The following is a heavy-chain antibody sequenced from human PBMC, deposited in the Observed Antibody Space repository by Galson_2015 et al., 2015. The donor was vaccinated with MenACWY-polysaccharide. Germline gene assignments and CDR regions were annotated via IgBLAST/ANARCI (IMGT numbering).Heavy chain of an antibody. CDR3: AKRFTPYDISSGLDY. CDR1: GFTFSNYG. V-gene: IGHV3-30*18. CDR2: ITYDASDQ. Sequence: SLRLSCAASGFTFSNYGMHWVRQAPGKGLEWVTYITYDASDQNYAGSVKGRFTISRDNSKSMLYLQMDSLRPEDTAVYYCAKRFTPYDISSGLDYWGQGALVTVSS. D-gene: IGHD3/OR15-3a*01. J-gene: IGHJ4*02.